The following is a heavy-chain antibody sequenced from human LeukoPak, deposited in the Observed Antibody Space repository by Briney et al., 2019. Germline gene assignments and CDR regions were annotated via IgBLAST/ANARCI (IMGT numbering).Heavy chain of an antibody. J-gene: IGHJ4*02. D-gene: IGHD1-26*01. CDR1: GFTFSTYW. Sequence: GGSLRLSCAASGFTFSTYWMTWVRLAPGKGLVWVANIKQDGSEKYYVDSVKGRFTISRDNAKNSLYLQMNSLRAEDTAVYYCARDVGAVDYWGQGTLVTVSS. CDR2: IKQDGSEK. V-gene: IGHV3-7*04. CDR3: ARDVGAVDY.